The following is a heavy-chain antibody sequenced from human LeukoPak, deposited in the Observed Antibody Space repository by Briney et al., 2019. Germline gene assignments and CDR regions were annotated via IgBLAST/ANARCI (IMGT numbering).Heavy chain of an antibody. CDR3: ARDWWGAKLGY. D-gene: IGHD1-26*01. V-gene: IGHV1-2*02. Sequence: GASVKVSCKASGYTFTGYYMHWVRQAPGQGLEWMGWINPNSGGTNYAQNFQGRVTMTRDTSISTAYMELSRLRSDDTAVYYCARDWWGAKLGYWGQGTLVTVSS. J-gene: IGHJ4*02. CDR1: GYTFTGYY. CDR2: INPNSGGT.